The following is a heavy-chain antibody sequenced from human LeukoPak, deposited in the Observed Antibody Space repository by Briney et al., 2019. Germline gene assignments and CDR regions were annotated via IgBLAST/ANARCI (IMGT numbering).Heavy chain of an antibody. CDR3: ARDYADILTGYFQGHNWFDP. CDR2: INPNSGGT. D-gene: IGHD3-9*01. Sequence: ASVKVSCKASGYTFTGYYIHWVRQAPGQGLEWMGWINPNSGGTNYAQKFQGRVTMTRDTSISTAYMELSRLRSDDTAVYYCARDYADILTGYFQGHNWFDPWGQGTLVTVSS. V-gene: IGHV1-2*02. CDR1: GYTFTGYY. J-gene: IGHJ5*02.